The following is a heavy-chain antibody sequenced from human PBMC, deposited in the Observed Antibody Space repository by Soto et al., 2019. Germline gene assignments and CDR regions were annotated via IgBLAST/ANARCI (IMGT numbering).Heavy chain of an antibody. CDR1: GGTFNNYP. V-gene: IGHV1-69*01. CDR3: ARGRGYSGDDHYYYFEMDV. D-gene: IGHD5-12*01. J-gene: IGHJ6*02. CDR2: SIPIFGTA. Sequence: QVQLVQSGAEVKKPGSSVKVSCKASGGTFNNYPITWVRQAPGQGLEWMGGSIPIFGTANYAQKFQGRVTISVDESTSTAYMELSRLRSEDTAVYYCARGRGYSGDDHYYYFEMDVWGQGTTVTVSS.